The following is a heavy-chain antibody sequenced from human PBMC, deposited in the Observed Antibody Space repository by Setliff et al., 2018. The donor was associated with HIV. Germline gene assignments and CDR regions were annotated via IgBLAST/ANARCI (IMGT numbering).Heavy chain of an antibody. Sequence: LSLTCTVSGGSISNSRYYWSWIRQPPGKGLEWIGSIYYSGSTYYNPSLKSRVTISVDTSKNQFSLKLSSVTAADAAVYYCASRVYYYDSSGYLREEGFDPWGQGTPVTV. V-gene: IGHV4-39*01. J-gene: IGHJ5*02. CDR2: IYYSGST. D-gene: IGHD3-22*01. CDR3: ASRVYYYDSSGYLREEGFDP. CDR1: GGSISNSRYY.